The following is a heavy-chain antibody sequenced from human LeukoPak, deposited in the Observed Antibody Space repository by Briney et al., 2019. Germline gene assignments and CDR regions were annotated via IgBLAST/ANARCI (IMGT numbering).Heavy chain of an antibody. V-gene: IGHV1-2*06. D-gene: IGHD3-3*01. J-gene: IGHJ4*02. CDR3: ARSLPEISYYDFWSGYWCFEY. CDR2: INPNSGGT. Sequence: ASVKVSCKASGYTFTGYHMRWVRQAPGQGLEWMGRINPNSGGTNYAQKFQGRVTMTSDTSISTAYMELSRLRSDDTAVYYCARSLPEISYYDFWSGYWCFEYWGQGTLVTVSS. CDR1: GYTFTGYH.